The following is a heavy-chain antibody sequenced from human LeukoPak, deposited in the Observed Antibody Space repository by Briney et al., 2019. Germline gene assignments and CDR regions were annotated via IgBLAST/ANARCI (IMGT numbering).Heavy chain of an antibody. CDR3: ARGELFDY. CDR2: INHSGST. CDR1: GGSISGYY. Sequence: SETLSLTCTVSGGSISGYYWSWIRQPPGKGLEWIGEINHSGSTNYNPSLKSRVTISVDTSKNQFSLKLSSVTAADTAVYYCARGELFDYWGQGTLVTVSS. D-gene: IGHD1-26*01. V-gene: IGHV4-34*01. J-gene: IGHJ4*02.